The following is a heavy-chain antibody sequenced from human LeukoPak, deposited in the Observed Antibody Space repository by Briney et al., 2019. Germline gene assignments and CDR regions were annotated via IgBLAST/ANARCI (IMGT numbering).Heavy chain of an antibody. CDR2: ISGSGGTT. V-gene: IGHV3-23*01. Sequence: GGSLRLSCAASGVTFSSYAMSWVRQAPGKGLEWVSAISGSGGTTYDADSVKGRFTISRDNSKNTLYLQMNSLRAEDTAVYYCAQRGSSCWYVPAGSDYWGQGTLVTVSS. CDR3: AQRGSSCWYVPAGSDY. CDR1: GVTFSSYA. J-gene: IGHJ4*02. D-gene: IGHD6-19*01.